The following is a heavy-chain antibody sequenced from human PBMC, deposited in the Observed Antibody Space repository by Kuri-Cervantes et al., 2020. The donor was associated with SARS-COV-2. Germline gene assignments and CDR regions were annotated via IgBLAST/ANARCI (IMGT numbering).Heavy chain of an antibody. V-gene: IGHV3-11*04. D-gene: IGHD6-19*01. Sequence: GGSLRRSCAASEFLFSGYYMSWIRQAPGKGLEWISYISDSGTIVYYGDSVKGRFTISRANAKNSLSLQLNSLRAEDTAVYYCVKSITVSGTGFDYWGQGALVTVSS. CDR1: EFLFSGYY. CDR2: ISDSGTIV. J-gene: IGHJ4*02. CDR3: VKSITVSGTGFDY.